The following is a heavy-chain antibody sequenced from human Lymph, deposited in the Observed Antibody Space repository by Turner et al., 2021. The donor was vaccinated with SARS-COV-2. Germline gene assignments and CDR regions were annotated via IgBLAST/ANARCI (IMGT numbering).Heavy chain of an antibody. CDR3: ATVLCTGSSCYYYGMDV. CDR2: FDPEDGEI. V-gene: IGHV1-24*01. D-gene: IGHD2-15*01. Sequence: QVQLVQSGAEVKKPGASVKVSCKVSGYTLTELSMHWVRQAPGKGLEWMGGFDPEDGEIIYAQNFQGRATMTEDTSTDTAYMELSSLRSEDTAVYYCATVLCTGSSCYYYGMDVWGQGTTVTVSS. J-gene: IGHJ6*02. CDR1: GYTLTELS.